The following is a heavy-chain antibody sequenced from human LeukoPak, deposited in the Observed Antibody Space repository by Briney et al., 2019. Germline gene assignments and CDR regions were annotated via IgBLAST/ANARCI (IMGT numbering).Heavy chain of an antibody. CDR1: GGSISSYY. Sequence: KPSETLSLTCTVSGGSISSYYWSWIRQPPGKGLEWIGYIYTSGSTNYNPSLKSRVTISVDTSKNQFSLKRSSVTAADTAVYYCARHSRGSPPAVWFDPWGQGTLVTVSS. D-gene: IGHD1-26*01. J-gene: IGHJ5*02. CDR2: IYTSGST. CDR3: ARHSRGSPPAVWFDP. V-gene: IGHV4-4*09.